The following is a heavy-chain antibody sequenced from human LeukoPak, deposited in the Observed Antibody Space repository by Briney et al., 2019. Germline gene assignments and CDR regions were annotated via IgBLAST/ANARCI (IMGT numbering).Heavy chain of an antibody. CDR1: GGTFSSYA. D-gene: IGHD3-10*01. J-gene: IGHJ6*02. V-gene: IGHV1-69*04. CDR2: IIPILGIA. CDR3: AREGLREYFFFRMDV. Sequence: SVTVSCKASGGTFSSYAISWVRQAPGQGLEWMGRIIPILGIANYAQKFQGRVTITADKSTSTAYMELSRLRSEDNAVYFRAREGLREYFFFRMDVWGQGTTVTVSS.